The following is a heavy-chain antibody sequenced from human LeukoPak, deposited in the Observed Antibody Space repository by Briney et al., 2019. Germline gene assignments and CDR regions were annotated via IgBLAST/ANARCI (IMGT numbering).Heavy chain of an antibody. D-gene: IGHD2-2*01. CDR2: INPNSGGT. CDR1: GYTFTGYY. Sequence: ASVKVSCKASGYTFTGYYMHWVRQAPGQGLEWMGWINPNSGGTNYAQKFQGGVTMTRDTSISTAYMELSRLRSDDTAVYYCARIWGSSTSCYDCWFDPWGQGTLVTVS. CDR3: ARIWGSSTSCYDCWFDP. V-gene: IGHV1-2*02. J-gene: IGHJ5*02.